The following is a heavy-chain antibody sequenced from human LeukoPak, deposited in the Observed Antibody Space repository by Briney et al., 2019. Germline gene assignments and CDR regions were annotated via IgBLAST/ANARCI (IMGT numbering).Heavy chain of an antibody. CDR3: AKEGRIAAGTGDYFDY. V-gene: IGHV3-23*01. CDR2: ISANGDTT. D-gene: IGHD6-13*01. J-gene: IGHJ4*02. CDR1: GFTFSGYA. Sequence: HPGGSLRLSCAASGFTFSGYAMSWVRQAPGKGLEGVSGISANGDTTKYADSVKGRFTITRDNAKNTVILQMNSLRADDTAVYYCAKEGRIAAGTGDYFDYWGQGTLVTVSS.